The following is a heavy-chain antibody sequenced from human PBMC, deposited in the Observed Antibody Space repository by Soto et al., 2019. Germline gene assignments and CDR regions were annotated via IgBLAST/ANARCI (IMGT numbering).Heavy chain of an antibody. CDR1: GGSISSGGYY. D-gene: IGHD3-22*01. J-gene: IGHJ3*02. V-gene: IGHV4-31*03. CDR3: ASAHYDSSGYYYDIGLGAFDI. CDR2: IYYSGST. Sequence: SETLSLTCTVSGGSISSGGYYWSWIRQHPGKGLEWIGYIYYSGSTYYNPSLKSRVTISVDTSKNQFSLKLSSVTAADTAVYYCASAHYDSSGYYYDIGLGAFDIWGQGTMVTVSS.